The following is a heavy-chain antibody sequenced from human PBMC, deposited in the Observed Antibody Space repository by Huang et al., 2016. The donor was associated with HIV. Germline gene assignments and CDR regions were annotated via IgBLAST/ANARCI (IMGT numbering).Heavy chain of an antibody. D-gene: IGHD7-27*01. Sequence: QVQLVESGGGVVQPGGSLRLSCAASGFTFRSYGMHWVRQAPGKGLEWVAVISYDGSNKYYADSVKGRFTISRDNSKNTLYLQMNSLRAEDTAVYYCANWVYWGQGTLVTVSS. V-gene: IGHV3-30*18. J-gene: IGHJ4*02. CDR2: ISYDGSNK. CDR3: ANWVY. CDR1: GFTFRSYG.